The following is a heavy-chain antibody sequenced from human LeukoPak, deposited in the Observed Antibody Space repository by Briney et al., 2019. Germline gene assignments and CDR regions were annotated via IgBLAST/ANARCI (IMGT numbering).Heavy chain of an antibody. Sequence: GGSLRLSCAASGFTFSDYWMGWVRQPPGKGLEWVSSISSSSSYIYYADSVKGRFTISRDNAKNSLYLQMNSLRAEDTAVYYCARFPWAAADDYWGQGTLVTVSS. CDR3: ARFPWAAADDY. CDR1: GFTFSDYW. V-gene: IGHV3-21*01. CDR2: ISSSSSYI. J-gene: IGHJ4*02. D-gene: IGHD6-13*01.